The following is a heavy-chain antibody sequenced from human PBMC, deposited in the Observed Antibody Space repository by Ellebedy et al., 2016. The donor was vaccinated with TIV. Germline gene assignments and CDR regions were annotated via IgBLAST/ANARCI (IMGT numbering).Heavy chain of an antibody. CDR1: GYSYNGYT. D-gene: IGHD6-19*01. CDR3: AKDSISSGWYALFCDS. Sequence: PGGSLRLSCAGSGFAASGYSYNGYTMSWVRQAPGKGLEWVAAISVSGFSTYYADSVKGRFTISRDNSKDTVYLQMNSLRVEDTAVYYCAKDSISSGWYALFCDSWGQGTLITVSS. CDR2: ISVSGFST. J-gene: IGHJ4*02. V-gene: IGHV3-23*01.